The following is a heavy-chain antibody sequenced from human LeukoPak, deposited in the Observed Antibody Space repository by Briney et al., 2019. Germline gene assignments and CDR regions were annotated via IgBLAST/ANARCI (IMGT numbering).Heavy chain of an antibody. D-gene: IGHD3-22*01. V-gene: IGHV3-30*04. CDR3: ARDPLTYYYDSSGYFDY. J-gene: IGHJ4*02. CDR1: GFTFSSYA. Sequence: GRSLRLSCAASGFTFSSYAMHWVRQAPGKGLEWVAVTSYDGSNKYYADSVKGRFTISRDNSKNTLYLQMNSLRAEDTAVYYCARDPLTYYYDSSGYFDYWGQGTLVTVSS. CDR2: TSYDGSNK.